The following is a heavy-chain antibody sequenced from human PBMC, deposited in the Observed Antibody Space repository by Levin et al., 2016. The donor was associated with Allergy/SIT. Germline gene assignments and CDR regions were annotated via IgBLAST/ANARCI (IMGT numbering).Heavy chain of an antibody. V-gene: IGHV3-53*01. D-gene: IGHD1-14*01. CDR3: ARVGRLRYFDY. CDR1: GFTVSFNND. CDR2: IYSGGST. J-gene: IGHJ4*02. Sequence: GESLKISCAASGFTVSFNNDVSWVRQAPGKGLEWVSIIYSGGSTYYGDSVRGRFTISRDNSKNTVYLQMNSLRVEDTAMYYCARVGRLRYFDYWGQGTLVTVSS.